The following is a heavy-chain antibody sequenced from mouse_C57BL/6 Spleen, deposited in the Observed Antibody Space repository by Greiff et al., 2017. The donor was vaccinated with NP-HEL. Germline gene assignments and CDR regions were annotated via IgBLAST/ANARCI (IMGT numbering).Heavy chain of an antibody. CDR3: ARSPYDYGYAMDD. D-gene: IGHD2-4*01. CDR2: INPNNGGT. V-gene: IGHV1-26*01. CDR1: GYTFTDYY. J-gene: IGHJ4*01. Sequence: VQLQQSGPELVKPGASVKISCKASGYTFTDYYMNWVKQSHGKSLEWIGDINPNNGGTSYNQKFKGKATLTVDKSSSTAYMELRSLTSEDSAGYYCARSPYDYGYAMDDWGKGTSVTVAS.